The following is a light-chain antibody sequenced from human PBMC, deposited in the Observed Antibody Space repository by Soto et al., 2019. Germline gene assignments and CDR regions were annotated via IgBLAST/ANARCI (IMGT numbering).Light chain of an antibody. CDR3: QHYNNWPRT. CDR1: QSVSSN. J-gene: IGKJ1*01. Sequence: EIVMTQSPATLSVSPGESATISCRASQSVSSNLAWYQQKPGQAPRLLIYSASTRATGIPARFSGSGSGTEFTLTISSLQSEDFAVYSCQHYNNWPRTFGQGTKVEIQ. CDR2: SAS. V-gene: IGKV3-15*01.